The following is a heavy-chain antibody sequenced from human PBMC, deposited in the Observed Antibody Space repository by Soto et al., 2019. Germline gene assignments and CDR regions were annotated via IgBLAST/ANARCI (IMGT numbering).Heavy chain of an antibody. CDR2: ISGSRTKT. J-gene: IGHJ4*02. V-gene: IGHV3-23*01. CDR1: GFTFSSDA. Sequence: PGGSLRLSCAASGFTFSSDAMSWVRQAPGKGLEWVSAISGSRTKTYYADAVKGRFSISRDNSKNTLYLQMNSLRAEDTAVYFCAKSYSSNWYDYFDYWGQGSVVTVSS. CDR3: AKSYSSNWYDYFDY. D-gene: IGHD6-13*01.